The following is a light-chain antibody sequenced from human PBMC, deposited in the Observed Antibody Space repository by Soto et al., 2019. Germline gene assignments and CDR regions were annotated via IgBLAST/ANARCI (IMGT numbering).Light chain of an antibody. CDR2: KAS. V-gene: IGKV1-5*03. CDR3: QLYNSYAEA. Sequence: DIQMTQSPSTLSGSVGDRVTITCRASQTISSWLAWYQQKPGKAPKLLIYKASTLKSGVPSRFRGSGSGTEFTLTISSLQPDDFATYYCQLYNSYAEAFGQGTKVEL. CDR1: QTISSW. J-gene: IGKJ1*01.